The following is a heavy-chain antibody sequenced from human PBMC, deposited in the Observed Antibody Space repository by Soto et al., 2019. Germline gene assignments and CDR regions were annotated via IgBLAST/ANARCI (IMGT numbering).Heavy chain of an antibody. D-gene: IGHD1-26*01. V-gene: IGHV4-34*01. Sequence: QVQLQQWGAGLLKPSETLSLTCAVYGGSFSGYYWSWIRQPPGKGLEWIGEVNHSGSTNYNPSLKSRVTISVDTSKNQFSLKLSSVTAADTAVYYCARYRVLYGMDVWGQGTTVTVSS. CDR2: VNHSGST. J-gene: IGHJ6*02. CDR3: ARYRVLYGMDV. CDR1: GGSFSGYY.